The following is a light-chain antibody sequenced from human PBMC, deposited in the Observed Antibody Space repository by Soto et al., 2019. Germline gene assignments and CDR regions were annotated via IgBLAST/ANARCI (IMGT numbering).Light chain of an antibody. Sequence: EIVMTQSPATLSVSPGERATLSCRGSQSISGTYLAWYQQKPGQAPRLLIYCVSTRATGIPDRFSGSGSGTDFTLTISRLDPEDFAVYYCQQYGTSPRTFGQGTKVDI. J-gene: IGKJ1*01. V-gene: IGKV3-20*01. CDR1: QSISGTY. CDR2: CVS. CDR3: QQYGTSPRT.